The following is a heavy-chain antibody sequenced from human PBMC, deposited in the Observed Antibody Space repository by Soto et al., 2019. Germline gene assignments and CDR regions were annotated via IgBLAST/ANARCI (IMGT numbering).Heavy chain of an antibody. Sequence: GGSLRLSCAASGFPFRTYWMTWVRQAPGKGLEWVANIKQDGSEKYCVDSVKGRFTISRDNAKDSLFLQMDSLRAEDSALYYCATASPLMRFGDLLSRLYLDYWGQGALVTVSS. CDR1: GFPFRTYW. CDR3: ATASPLMRFGDLLSRLYLDY. D-gene: IGHD3-10*01. V-gene: IGHV3-7*03. J-gene: IGHJ4*02. CDR2: IKQDGSEK.